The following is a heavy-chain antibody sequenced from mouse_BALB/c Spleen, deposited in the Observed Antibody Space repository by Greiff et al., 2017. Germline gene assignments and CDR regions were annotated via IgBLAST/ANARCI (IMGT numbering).Heavy chain of an antibody. Sequence: ESGPGLVKPSQSLSLTCSVTGYSITSGYYWNWIRQFPGNKLEWMGYISYDGSNNYNPSLKNRISITRDTSKNQFFLKLNSVTTEDTATYYCASLLRLEGYFDYWGQGTTLTVSS. CDR1: GYSITSGYY. D-gene: IGHD1-2*01. CDR2: ISYDGSN. J-gene: IGHJ2*01. V-gene: IGHV3-6*02. CDR3: ASLLRLEGYFDY.